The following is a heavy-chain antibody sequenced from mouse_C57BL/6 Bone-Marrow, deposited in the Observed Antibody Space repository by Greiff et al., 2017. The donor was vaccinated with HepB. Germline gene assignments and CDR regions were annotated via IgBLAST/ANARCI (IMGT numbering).Heavy chain of an antibody. J-gene: IGHJ2*01. D-gene: IGHD2-2*01. Sequence: VQLQQSGAELVRPGASVKLSCTASGFNIKDDYMHWVKQRPEQGLEWIGWIDPENGDTEYASKFQGKATITADTSSNTAYLQLSSLPSEDTAVYYCSTLLGFYGGYYWGQGTTLTASS. CDR2: IDPENGDT. V-gene: IGHV14-4*01. CDR3: STLLGFYGGYY. CDR1: GFNIKDDY.